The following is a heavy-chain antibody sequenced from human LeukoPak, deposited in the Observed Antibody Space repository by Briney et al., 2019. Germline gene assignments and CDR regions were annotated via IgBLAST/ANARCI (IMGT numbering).Heavy chain of an antibody. V-gene: IGHV1-18*01. J-gene: IGHJ6*03. Sequence: ASVKVSCKASGGTFSSYAINWVRQAPGQGLEWMGWISAYNGNTNYAQKLQGRVTMTTDTSTSTAYMELRSLRSDDTAVYYCARLSSSYYYYYYYMDVWGKGTTVTVSS. D-gene: IGHD6-13*01. CDR1: GGTFSSYA. CDR2: ISAYNGNT. CDR3: ARLSSSYYYYYYYMDV.